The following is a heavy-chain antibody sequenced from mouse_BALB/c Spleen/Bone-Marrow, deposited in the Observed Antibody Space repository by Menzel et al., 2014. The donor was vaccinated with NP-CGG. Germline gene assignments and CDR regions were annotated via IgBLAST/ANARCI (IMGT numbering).Heavy chain of an antibody. J-gene: IGHJ4*01. CDR2: IYPGDGDT. V-gene: IGHV1-80*01. CDR1: GYTFSGYW. Sequence: VQLQQSGAELVRPGSSVKISCKASGYTFSGYWMNWVKQRPGQGLEWIGQIYPGDGDTNYNENFRGKATLTADKSSSTAYMQLSSLTSEDAAVYFCARGAIADALDYWGQGTSVTVSS. CDR3: ARGAIADALDY.